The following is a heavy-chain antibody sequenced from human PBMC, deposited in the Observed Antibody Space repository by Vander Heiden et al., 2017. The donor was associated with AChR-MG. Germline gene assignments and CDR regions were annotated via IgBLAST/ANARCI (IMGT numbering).Heavy chain of an antibody. D-gene: IGHD3-3*01. Sequence: QVQLVQSGAEVKTPGASVKVSCQASGYTFTSYGISWVRQAPGQGLEWMGWISAYNGNTNYAQKLQGRVTMTTDTSTSTAYMELRSLRSDDTAVYYCARDQSSWSGYFMTPYYFDYWGQGTLVTVSS. CDR1: GYTFTSYG. CDR2: ISAYNGNT. CDR3: ARDQSSWSGYFMTPYYFDY. V-gene: IGHV1-18*01. J-gene: IGHJ4*02.